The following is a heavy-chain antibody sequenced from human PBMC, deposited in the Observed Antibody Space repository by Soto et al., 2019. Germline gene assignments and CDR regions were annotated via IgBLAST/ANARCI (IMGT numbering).Heavy chain of an antibody. J-gene: IGHJ4*02. CDR1: GFTFGTYA. CDR3: AKPLGETWLLRGFDS. V-gene: IGHV3-23*01. Sequence: EAQLLESGGGLVQPGGSLRLSCAASGFTFGTYALSWVRQVPGKGLEWVSSIRSRSGATYYGDSVKGRFTISRDNSENTLYLQMNSLRAEDTAVYYCAKPLGETWLLRGFDSWGQGTLVTVSS. D-gene: IGHD6-19*01. CDR2: IRSRSGAT.